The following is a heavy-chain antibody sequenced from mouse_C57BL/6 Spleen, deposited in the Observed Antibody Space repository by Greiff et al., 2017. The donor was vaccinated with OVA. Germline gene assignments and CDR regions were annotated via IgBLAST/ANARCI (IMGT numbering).Heavy chain of an antibody. J-gene: IGHJ4*01. V-gene: IGHV1-81*01. CDR3: ARLHSYYAMDY. CDR1: GYTFTSYG. CDR2: IYPRSGNT. Sequence: VQLQQSGAELARPGASVKLSCKASGYTFTSYGISWVKQRTGQGLECIGEIYPRSGNTYYNEKFKGKATLTADKSSSTAYMELRSLTSEDSAVYFCARLHSYYAMDYWGQGTSVTVSS.